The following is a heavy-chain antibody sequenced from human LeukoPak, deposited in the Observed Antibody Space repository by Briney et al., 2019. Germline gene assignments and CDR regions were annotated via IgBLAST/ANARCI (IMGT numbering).Heavy chain of an antibody. Sequence: PSETLSLTCAVYGGSFSGYYWSWIRQPPGKGLEWIGEINHSGSTNYNPSLKSRVTISVDTSKNQFSLKLSSVTAADTAVYYCARGLYYYASGSYSFDYWGQGTLVTVSS. J-gene: IGHJ4*02. D-gene: IGHD3-10*01. CDR2: INHSGST. V-gene: IGHV4-34*01. CDR3: ARGLYYYASGSYSFDY. CDR1: GGSFSGYY.